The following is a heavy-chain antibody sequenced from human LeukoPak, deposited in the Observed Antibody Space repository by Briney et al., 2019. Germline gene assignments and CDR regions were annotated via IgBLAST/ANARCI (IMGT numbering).Heavy chain of an antibody. Sequence: GASVKVSCKASGYTFTSYGISWVRQAPGQGLEWMGWISAYNGNTNYAQKLQGRVTMTTDTSASTAYMELRSLRSDDTAVYYCARGKSIAARLAPNWFDPWGQGTPVTVSS. CDR2: ISAYNGNT. D-gene: IGHD6-6*01. CDR3: ARGKSIAARLAPNWFDP. J-gene: IGHJ5*02. V-gene: IGHV1-18*01. CDR1: GYTFTSYG.